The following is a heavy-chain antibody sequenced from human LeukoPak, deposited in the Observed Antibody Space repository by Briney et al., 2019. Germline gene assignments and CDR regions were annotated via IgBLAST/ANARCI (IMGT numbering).Heavy chain of an antibody. CDR2: ISYDGSNK. CDR3: TTRTPHFDY. Sequence: GGSLRLSCAASGFTFSSYGMRWVRQAPGKGLEWVAVISYDGSNKYYADSVKGRFTISRDNSKNTLYLQMNSLRAEDTAVYYCTTRTPHFDYWGQGTLVTVSS. D-gene: IGHD2-2*01. V-gene: IGHV3-30*03. CDR1: GFTFSSYG. J-gene: IGHJ4*02.